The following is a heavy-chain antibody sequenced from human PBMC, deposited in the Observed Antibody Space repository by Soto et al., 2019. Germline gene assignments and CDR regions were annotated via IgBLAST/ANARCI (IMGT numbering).Heavy chain of an antibody. Sequence: QVQLVQSGAEVKKPGSSVKVSCKASGGTFSSYAISWVRQAPGQGPEWMGGIIPIFGTANYAQKFQGRVTITADKSTSTAYMELSSLRSEDTAVYYCASQHIVVVTATPYYYYYGMDVWGQGTTVTVSS. D-gene: IGHD2-21*02. CDR2: IIPIFGTA. J-gene: IGHJ6*02. CDR3: ASQHIVVVTATPYYYYYGMDV. V-gene: IGHV1-69*06. CDR1: GGTFSSYA.